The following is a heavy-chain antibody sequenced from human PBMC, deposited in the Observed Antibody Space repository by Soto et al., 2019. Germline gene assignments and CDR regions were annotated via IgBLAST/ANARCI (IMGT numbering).Heavy chain of an antibody. CDR3: ARGELELHDFDY. CDR2: ISYDGSNK. D-gene: IGHD1-7*01. V-gene: IGHV3-30-3*01. J-gene: IGHJ4*02. Sequence: GGSLRLSCAASGFTFSSYAMHWVRQAPGKGLEWVAVISYDGSNKYYADSVKGRFTISRDNSKNTLYLQMNSLRAEDTAVYYCARGELELHDFDYWGQGTLVTVSS. CDR1: GFTFSSYA.